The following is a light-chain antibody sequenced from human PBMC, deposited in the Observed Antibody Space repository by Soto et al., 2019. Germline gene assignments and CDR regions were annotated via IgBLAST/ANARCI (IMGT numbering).Light chain of an antibody. CDR3: QQYLDWPRT. Sequence: EIVLTQSPGTLSLSPGEGATLSCRASQSVRDNYLAWHQQKPGQAPRLLLYGASSRATGIPVRFSGSGSGTDFTLTISSLQSDDFAVYYCQQYLDWPRTFGQGTKVDIK. J-gene: IGKJ1*01. CDR2: GAS. V-gene: IGKV3-20*01. CDR1: QSVRDNY.